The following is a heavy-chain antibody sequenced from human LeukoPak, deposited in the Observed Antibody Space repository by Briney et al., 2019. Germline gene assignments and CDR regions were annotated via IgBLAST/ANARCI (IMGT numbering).Heavy chain of an antibody. V-gene: IGHV3-30*18. J-gene: IGHJ4*02. CDR1: GFTFSSYG. D-gene: IGHD4-17*01. Sequence: GRSLRLSCAASGFTFSSYGMHWVRQAPGKGLEWVAVISFDGRTTYYADSVKGRFTISRDNSNKTLFLQMNSLRAEDTALYYCAKDWHSVTIFDSWGQGTLVTVSS. CDR3: AKDWHSVTIFDS. CDR2: ISFDGRTT.